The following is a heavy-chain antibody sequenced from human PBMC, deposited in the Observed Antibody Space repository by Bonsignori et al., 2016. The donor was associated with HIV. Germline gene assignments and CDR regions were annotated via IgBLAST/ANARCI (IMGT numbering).Heavy chain of an antibody. D-gene: IGHD3-22*01. J-gene: IGHJ4*02. Sequence: WIRQPPGKGLEWIGRIKSSTDGGTRDYAAPVKGRFTISRDDSKNTLFLQINSLKIEDTAVYYCTTTPNYYHSSGYYQWDHWGQGILVTVSS. CDR2: IKSSTDGGTR. V-gene: IGHV3-15*01. CDR3: TTTPNYYHSSGYYQWDH.